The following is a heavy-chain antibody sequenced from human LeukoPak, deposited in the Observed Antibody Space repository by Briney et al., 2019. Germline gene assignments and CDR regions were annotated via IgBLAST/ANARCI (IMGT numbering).Heavy chain of an antibody. V-gene: IGHV3-23*01. CDR1: GCTFSDYA. Sequence: AWSLTLTCLVSGCTFSDYAMNWVRQAPGKGLEWVWTINGRATYTNYPDYVKGRFTISRDNSKNTVYLQMNNQRAEDTAVYYCAKGGYSSGRHFYYYMDGWGEGTTVTVSS. CDR3: AKGGYSSGRHFYYYMDG. J-gene: IGHJ6*03. D-gene: IGHD5-18*01. CDR2: INGRATYT.